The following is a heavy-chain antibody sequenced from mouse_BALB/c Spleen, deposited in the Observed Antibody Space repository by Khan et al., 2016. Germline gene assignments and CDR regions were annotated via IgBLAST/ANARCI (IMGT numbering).Heavy chain of an antibody. D-gene: IGHD1-1*01. J-gene: IGHJ4*01. CDR2: IRNKANGYTT. Sequence: EVELVESGGGLVQPGGSLRLSCATSGFTFTDYYMSWVRQPPGKALEWLGFIRNKANGYTTEYSASVKGRFTIARDNSQSILYLQMNTLRAEDSATYYCARVYRSRAYAMNYWGQGTSVTVSS. CDR3: ARVYRSRAYAMNY. CDR1: GFTFTDYY. V-gene: IGHV7-3*02.